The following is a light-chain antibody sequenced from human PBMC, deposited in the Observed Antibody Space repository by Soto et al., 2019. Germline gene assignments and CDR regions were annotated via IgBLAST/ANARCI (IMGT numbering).Light chain of an antibody. J-gene: IGKJ2*01. CDR3: QQYSGSLYT. CDR2: GAS. Sequence: EIVLTQSPATLSLSPGERATLSCRANQSVSSSYLAWYQQKPGQAPRLLIYGASTRATGIPDRFSGSGSGTDFTLTISRLEPEDFAVYYCQQYSGSLYTFGQGTKLEIK. V-gene: IGKV3-20*01. CDR1: QSVSSSY.